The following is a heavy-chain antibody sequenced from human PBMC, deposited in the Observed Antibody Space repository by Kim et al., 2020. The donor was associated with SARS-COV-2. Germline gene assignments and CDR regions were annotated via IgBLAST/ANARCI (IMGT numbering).Heavy chain of an antibody. CDR1: GFTFSSYG. V-gene: IGHV3-33*01. CDR3: ARNDYGDFYFDY. J-gene: IGHJ4*02. Sequence: GWSLRLSCAASGFTFSSYGMHWVRQAPGKGLEWVAVIWYDGSNKYYADSVKGRFTISRDNSKNTLYLQMNSLRAEDTAVYYCARNDYGDFYFDYGGQGTLVTVSS. CDR2: IWYDGSNK. D-gene: IGHD4-17*01.